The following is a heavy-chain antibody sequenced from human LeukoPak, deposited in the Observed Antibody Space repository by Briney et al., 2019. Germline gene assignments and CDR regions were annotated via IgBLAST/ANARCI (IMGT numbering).Heavy chain of an antibody. J-gene: IGHJ4*02. CDR2: IKCKTDGGTT. V-gene: IGHV3-15*01. CDR3: TTSSSPAQDDY. CDR1: GFTFSNAW. D-gene: IGHD6-13*01. Sequence: GGSLRLSCAASGFTFSNAWMSWVRQAPGKGLEWVGRIKCKTDGGTTDYAAAVKGRFTISRDDSKNTLYLQMNSLKTEDTAVYYCTTSSSPAQDDYWGQGTLVTVSS.